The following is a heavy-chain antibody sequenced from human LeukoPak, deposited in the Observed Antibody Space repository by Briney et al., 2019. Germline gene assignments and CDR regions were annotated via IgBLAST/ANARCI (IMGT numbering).Heavy chain of an antibody. Sequence: GESLKISCKGSGYSFTSYWIGWVRQMPGKGLEWMGIIYPGDSDTRYSPSFQGQVTISADKSISTAYLQWSSLKASDTAMYYCARLHGSGSFYAGYNWFDPWGQGTLVTVSS. CDR2: IYPGDSDT. J-gene: IGHJ5*02. D-gene: IGHD3-10*01. V-gene: IGHV5-51*01. CDR1: GYSFTSYW. CDR3: ARLHGSGSFYAGYNWFDP.